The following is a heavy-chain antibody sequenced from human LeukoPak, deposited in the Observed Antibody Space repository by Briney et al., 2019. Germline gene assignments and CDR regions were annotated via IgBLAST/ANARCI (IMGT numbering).Heavy chain of an antibody. D-gene: IGHD2-15*01. CDR2: IYYSGST. J-gene: IGHJ4*02. CDR3: ARDANTYCSDGSCYSGFDY. Sequence: SQTLSLTCTVSGGSISSGDYYWSWIRQPPGKGLEWIGYIYYSGSTYYNPSLKSRVTISVDTSKNQFSLKLSSVTAADTAVYYCARDANTYCSDGSCYSGFDYWGQGTLVTVSS. V-gene: IGHV4-30-4*01. CDR1: GGSISSGDYY.